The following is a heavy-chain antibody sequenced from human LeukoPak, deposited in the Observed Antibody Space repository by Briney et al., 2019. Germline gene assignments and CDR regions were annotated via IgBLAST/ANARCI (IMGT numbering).Heavy chain of an antibody. J-gene: IGHJ6*02. CDR3: ARRPAADGMDV. CDR1: GGSFSGYY. CDR2: INHSGST. Sequence: SETLSLTCAVYGGSFSGYYWSWIRQPPGKGLEWIGEINHSGSTNYNPSLKSRVTISVGTSKNQFSLKLSSVTAADTAVYYCARRPAADGMDVWGQGTTVTVSS. D-gene: IGHD2-2*01. V-gene: IGHV4-34*01.